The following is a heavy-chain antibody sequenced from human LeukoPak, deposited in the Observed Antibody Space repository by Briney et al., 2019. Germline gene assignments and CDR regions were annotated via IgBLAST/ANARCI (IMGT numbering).Heavy chain of an antibody. CDR2: ISGSGGST. CDR3: ARDSGIYDSSGYYGLSYYGMDV. D-gene: IGHD3-22*01. Sequence: PGGSLRLSCAASGFTFASYAMTWVRQAPGKGLEWFSAISGSGGSTYYADSVKGRFTISRDNYKSTLYLQMNSLRAEDTAVYYCARDSGIYDSSGYYGLSYYGMDVWGQGTTVTVSS. CDR1: GFTFASYA. V-gene: IGHV3-23*01. J-gene: IGHJ6*02.